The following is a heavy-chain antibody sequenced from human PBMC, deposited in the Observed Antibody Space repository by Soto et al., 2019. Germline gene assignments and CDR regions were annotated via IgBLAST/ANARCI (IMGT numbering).Heavy chain of an antibody. CDR2: INPASGST. D-gene: IGHD6-13*01. J-gene: IGHJ4*02. V-gene: IGHV1-46*01. Sequence: QVQLVQSGAEVKKPGASVKLSCRTSGYTFTHYYIHWVRQAPGQGLEWLAIINPASGSTNYAQDFQGRVTLTMDTSTTTVYMELSGLRAGDTAIFYCARHLAAGDHWGQGTLVTVSS. CDR3: ARHLAAGDH. CDR1: GYTFTHYY.